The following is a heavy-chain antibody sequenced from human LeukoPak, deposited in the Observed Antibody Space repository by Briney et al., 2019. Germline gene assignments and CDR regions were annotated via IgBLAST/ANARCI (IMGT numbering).Heavy chain of an antibody. D-gene: IGHD6-13*01. V-gene: IGHV3-7*01. CDR1: GFSVSGYW. Sequence: GGSLRLSCAVSGFSVSGYWMTWVRQAPGKGLGWVANIKQDGSGKNYVDSVKGRFTISRDNAENSLFLQMNSLRVEDTAVYYCAREWQGGIAAAGTRIEGDYWGQGTLVAVSS. CDR3: AREWQGGIAAAGTRIEGDY. J-gene: IGHJ4*02. CDR2: IKQDGSGK.